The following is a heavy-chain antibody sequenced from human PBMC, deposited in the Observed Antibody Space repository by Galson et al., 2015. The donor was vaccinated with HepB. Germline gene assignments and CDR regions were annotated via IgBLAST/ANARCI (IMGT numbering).Heavy chain of an antibody. D-gene: IGHD3-10*01. V-gene: IGHV3-7*03. CDR2: IKQDGSEK. J-gene: IGHJ6*02. CDR3: ARDLTMVRGVIINYYGMDV. Sequence: SLRLSCAASGFTFSSYWMSWVRQAPGKGLEWVANIKQDGSEKYYVDSVKGRFTISRDNAKNSLYLQMNSLRAEDTAVYYCARDLTMVRGVIINYYGMDVWGQGTTVTVSS. CDR1: GFTFSSYW.